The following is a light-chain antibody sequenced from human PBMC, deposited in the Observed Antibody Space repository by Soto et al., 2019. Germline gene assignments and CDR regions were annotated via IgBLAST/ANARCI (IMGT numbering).Light chain of an antibody. V-gene: IGLV1-40*01. CDR3: QSYDSSLSRRWV. CDR2: G. CDR1: SSNIGAGYP. Sequence: QSVLTQPPSVSGAPGQRVTISCTGSSSNIGAGYPVHWYQQLPGTAPKLLVAGNRPSGVPDRFSVSKSGATASLAITGLQAEDEADYYCQSYDSSLSRRWVFGGGTKLTVL. J-gene: IGLJ3*02.